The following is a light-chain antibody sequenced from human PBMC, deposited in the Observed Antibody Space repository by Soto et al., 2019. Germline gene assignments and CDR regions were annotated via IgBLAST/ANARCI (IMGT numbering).Light chain of an antibody. CDR2: DVS. CDR3: CSYAGSSPYV. V-gene: IGLV2-11*01. J-gene: IGLJ1*01. Sequence: QSALTQPRSVSGSPGQSVTISCTGTSSDVGGYNYVSWYQQHPGKAPKLMIYDVSKRPSGVPDRFSGSKSGNTASLTIFGLQAEDEADYYCCSYAGSSPYVFGTGTKLTVL. CDR1: SSDVGGYNY.